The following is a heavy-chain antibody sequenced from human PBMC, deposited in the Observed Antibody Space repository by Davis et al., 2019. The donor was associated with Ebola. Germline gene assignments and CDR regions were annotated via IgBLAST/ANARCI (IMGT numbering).Heavy chain of an antibody. CDR1: GGTFSSYA. J-gene: IGHJ3*02. Sequence: ASSVNVSCKASGGTFSSYAISWVRQAPGQGLEWMGGIIPIFGTANYAQKFQGRVTITADESTSTAYMELSRLRSDDTAVYYCAREAAGTVLGAFDIWGQGTMVTVSS. D-gene: IGHD6-13*01. CDR2: IIPIFGTA. V-gene: IGHV1-69*13. CDR3: AREAAGTVLGAFDI.